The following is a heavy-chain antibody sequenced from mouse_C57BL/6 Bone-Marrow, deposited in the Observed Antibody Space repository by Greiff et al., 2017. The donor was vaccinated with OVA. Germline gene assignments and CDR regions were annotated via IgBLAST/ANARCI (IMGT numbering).Heavy chain of an antibody. J-gene: IGHJ2*01. CDR2: INPNNGGT. CDR3: ARKCLGSFDY. V-gene: IGHV1-26*01. CDR1: GYTFTDYY. Sequence: VQLQQSGPELVKPGASVKISCKASGYTFTDYYMNWVKQSHGKSLEWIGDINPNNGGTSYNQKFKGKATLTVDKSSSTAYMELRSLTSEDSAVYYCARKCLGSFDYWGQGTTLTVSS. D-gene: IGHD4-1*01.